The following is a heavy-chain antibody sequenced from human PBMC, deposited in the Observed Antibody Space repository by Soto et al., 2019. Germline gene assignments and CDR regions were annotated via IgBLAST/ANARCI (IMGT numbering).Heavy chain of an antibody. J-gene: IGHJ1*01. CDR1: GGTXISFG. D-gene: IGHD5-12*01. CDR2: IIPVFGRP. V-gene: IGHV1-69*13. CDR3: AREASGYDF. Sequence: SXKVSFKAAGGTXISFGSSWVRKAPGQGLEWMGGIIPVFGRPNYAQRFRGRLTITADESTNTSYMELIDMTSEDTAVYYCAREASGYDFWGQGTQVTVSS.